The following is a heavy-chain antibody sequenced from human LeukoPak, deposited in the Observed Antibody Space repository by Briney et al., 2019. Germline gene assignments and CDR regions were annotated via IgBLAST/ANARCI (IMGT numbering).Heavy chain of an antibody. CDR2: IKQDGSHE. J-gene: IGHJ4*02. CDR3: VREEGY. Sequence: GGSLRLSCAASGFTFSTYWMYWVRQAPGKGLEWVANIKQDGSHEYYVDSVKGRFTISRDNAKNSLYLQMNSLRVEDTAVYYCVREEGYWGQGTLVTVSS. CDR1: GFTFSTYW. V-gene: IGHV3-7*01.